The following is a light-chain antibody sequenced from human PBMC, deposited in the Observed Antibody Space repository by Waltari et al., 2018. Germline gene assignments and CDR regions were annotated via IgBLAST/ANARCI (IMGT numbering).Light chain of an antibody. CDR2: RNN. CDR3: AAWDDSLSGRV. Sequence: QSVLTQPPSASGTPGQRVTISCSGSSSNIGSNYVYWYQQLPGTAPKLLIYRNNQPPAGVPARFSGSTSGTSASLAISGLRSEDEADYYCAAWDDSLSGRVFGGGTKLTVL. J-gene: IGLJ3*02. V-gene: IGLV1-47*01. CDR1: SSNIGSNY.